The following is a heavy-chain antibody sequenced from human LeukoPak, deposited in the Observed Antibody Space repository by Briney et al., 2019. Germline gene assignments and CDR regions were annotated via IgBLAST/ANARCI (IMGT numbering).Heavy chain of an antibody. J-gene: IGHJ4*02. CDR3: AKGRVAGNGWTFNDF. CDR1: GLTFSSYG. CDR2: FTASGSGS. D-gene: IGHD6-19*01. V-gene: IGHV3-23*01. Sequence: PGGSLRLSCAASGLTFSSYGMSWVRQAPGKGLEWVSSFTASGSGSYYADSVRGRFTVSRGNSKNTVYLQMNSLRAEDTAVYYCAKGRVAGNGWTFNDFWGQGTLVTVSS.